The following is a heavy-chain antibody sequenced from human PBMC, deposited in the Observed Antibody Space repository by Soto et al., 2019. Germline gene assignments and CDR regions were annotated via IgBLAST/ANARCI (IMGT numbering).Heavy chain of an antibody. Sequence: PSETLSLTCAVSGGSISSGGYSWSWIRQPPGKGLEWIGYIYHSGSTYYNPSLKSRVTISVDRSKNQFSLKLSSVTAADTAVYYCARVLSGSYYIYAFDIWGQGTMVTVSS. V-gene: IGHV4-30-2*01. CDR1: GGSISSGGYS. J-gene: IGHJ3*02. D-gene: IGHD3-10*01. CDR3: ARVLSGSYYIYAFDI. CDR2: IYHSGST.